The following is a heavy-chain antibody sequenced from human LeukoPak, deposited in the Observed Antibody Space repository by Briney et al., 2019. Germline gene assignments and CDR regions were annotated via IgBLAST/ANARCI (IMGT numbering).Heavy chain of an antibody. Sequence: SETLSLTCSVSGESTRSYYWSWIRQSAGKGLEWIGRIYAPGSTNYNPSLKSRVTISVDTSKNQFSLKLSSVIAADTAVYYCASERIQLWLRWEYYFDYWGQGTLVTVSS. CDR2: IYAPGST. D-gene: IGHD5-18*01. CDR1: GESTRSYY. V-gene: IGHV4-4*07. J-gene: IGHJ4*02. CDR3: ASERIQLWLRWEYYFDY.